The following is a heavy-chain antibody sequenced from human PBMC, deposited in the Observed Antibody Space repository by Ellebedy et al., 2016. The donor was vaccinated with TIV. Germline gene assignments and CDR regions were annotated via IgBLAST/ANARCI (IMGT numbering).Heavy chain of an antibody. CDR1: GFTIGDFA. CDR3: TPLLRSLDS. V-gene: IGHV3-15*07. D-gene: IGHD2/OR15-2a*01. Sequence: GGSLRLSCTVSGFTIGDFALNWVRQAPGKGLEWAGRIKSKTDGGTTDYAAPVKGRFAISRDDSKNTLYLQMNSLEAEDTAVYYCTPLLRSLDSWGQGTLVTVSS. CDR2: IKSKTDGGTT. J-gene: IGHJ4*02.